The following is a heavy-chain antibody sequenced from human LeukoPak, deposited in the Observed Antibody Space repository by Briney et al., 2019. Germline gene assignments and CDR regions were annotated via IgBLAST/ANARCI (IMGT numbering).Heavy chain of an antibody. V-gene: IGHV4-39*01. CDR2: IYYSGST. J-gene: IGHJ4*02. D-gene: IGHD6-19*01. Sequence: SETLSLTCTVAGASISSSSYYWGWIRQPPGKGLEWIGSIYYSGSTYFNPSLKSRVTISMDTSKNQFSLKLSSVTAADTAVYYCASASLLSIAVAGIYYFDYWGQGTLVTVSS. CDR3: ASASLLSIAVAGIYYFDY. CDR1: GASISSSSYY.